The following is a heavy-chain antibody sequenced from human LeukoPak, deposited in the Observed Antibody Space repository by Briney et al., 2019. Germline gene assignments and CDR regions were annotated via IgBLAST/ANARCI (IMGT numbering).Heavy chain of an antibody. CDR1: GASISSYH. J-gene: IGHJ4*02. V-gene: IGHV4-59*07. CDR2: MYNSGNT. D-gene: IGHD5-24*01. CDR3: ARKDGDY. Sequence: PSDTLSLTCTVSGASISSYHWSWIRPPPGKGLEWIGYMYNSGNTNYNPSLKSRVTMSLDTSKNQFSLKLSSVTAADTAIYYCARKDGDYWGQGTLVIVSS.